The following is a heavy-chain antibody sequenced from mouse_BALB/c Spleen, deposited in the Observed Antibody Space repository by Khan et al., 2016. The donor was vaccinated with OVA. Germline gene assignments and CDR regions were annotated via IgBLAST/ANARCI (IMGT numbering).Heavy chain of an antibody. D-gene: IGHD1-1*01. CDR1: GFTFSTYG. CDR2: ISSGGTYT. J-gene: IGHJ3*01. CDR3: TRLAYYYNSEGFAY. V-gene: IGHV5-6*01. Sequence: EVELVESGGDLVKPGGSLKLSCAASGFTFSTYGMSWVHQTPDKRLDWVAAISSGGTYTYYPDSVKGRFTISRDNAKNTLYLQMSSLKSEDTAIYYCTRLAYYYNSEGFAYWGQGTLVTVSA.